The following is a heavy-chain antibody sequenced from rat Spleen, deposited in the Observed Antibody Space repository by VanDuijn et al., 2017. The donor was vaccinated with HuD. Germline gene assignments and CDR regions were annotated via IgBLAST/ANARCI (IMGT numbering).Heavy chain of an antibody. J-gene: IGHJ1*01. CDR1: GFTFSDYY. D-gene: IGHD2-2*01. CDR2: ISSDGRRN. V-gene: IGHV5-29*01. CDR3: ARAGYLRDWYFDF. Sequence: EVQVVESGGGLVQPGRSLKLSCAASGFTFSDYYMAWVRQAPAKGLEWVATISSDGRRNYYRDSVKGRFTISRDNAKSSLYLQMDSLRSEDTATYYCARAGYLRDWYFDFWGPGTMVTVSS.